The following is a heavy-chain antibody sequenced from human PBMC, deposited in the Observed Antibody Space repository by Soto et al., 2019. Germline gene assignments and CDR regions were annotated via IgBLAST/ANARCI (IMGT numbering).Heavy chain of an antibody. Sequence: VKVSCKASGRTFSNYAISWVRQAPGQGLEWMGGIIPIFGTANYAQKFQGRVTITADESTSTAYMELSSLRSEDTAVYYCARRYGGNSGQYYYYYYGMDVWGQGTTVTVSS. J-gene: IGHJ6*02. CDR1: GRTFSNYA. V-gene: IGHV1-69*13. CDR2: IIPIFGTA. D-gene: IGHD4-17*01. CDR3: ARRYGGNSGQYYYYYYGMDV.